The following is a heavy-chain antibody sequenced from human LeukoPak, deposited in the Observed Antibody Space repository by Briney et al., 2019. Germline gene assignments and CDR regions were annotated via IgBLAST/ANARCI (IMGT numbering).Heavy chain of an antibody. V-gene: IGHV4-59*01. CDR3: ARVVGGASGRYYYYYMDV. J-gene: IGHJ6*03. CDR1: GGSISSYY. Sequence: ASETLSLTCTVSGGSISSYYWSWIRKPPGKGMEWVGDIYYSGSTNYNPSLKSRVTISVDSSKHQFSLNLSFVTAADTAVYYCARVVGGASGRYYYYYMDVWGKGTTVTVSS. D-gene: IGHD3-16*01. CDR2: IYYSGST.